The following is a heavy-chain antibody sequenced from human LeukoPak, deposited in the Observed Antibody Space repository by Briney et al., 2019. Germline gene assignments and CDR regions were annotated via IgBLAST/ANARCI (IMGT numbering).Heavy chain of an antibody. CDR3: ARGITMIVVVDY. CDR2: IYYSGST. V-gene: IGHV4-30-4*01. D-gene: IGHD3-22*01. J-gene: IGHJ4*02. CDR1: GGSISSGDYY. Sequence: LSQTLSLTCTVSGGSISSGDYYWSWIRQPPGKGLEWIRYIYYSGSTYYNPSLKSRVTISVDTSKNQFSLKLSSVTAADTAVHYCARGITMIVVVDYWGQGTLVTVSS.